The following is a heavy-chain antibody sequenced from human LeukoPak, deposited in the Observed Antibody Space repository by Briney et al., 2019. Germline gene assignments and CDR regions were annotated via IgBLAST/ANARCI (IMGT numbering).Heavy chain of an antibody. Sequence: ASVKVSCKASGYTFTNYDINWVRLATGQGLEWLGWMNPNSGNTGYAQKFQGRVTMTRNTSVSTAYMDLSSLRSEDTAVYYCARGSSGDYSVSGSAWFDPWGQGTLVTVSS. J-gene: IGHJ5*02. CDR3: ARGSSGDYSVSGSAWFDP. CDR1: GYTFTNYD. D-gene: IGHD3-10*01. CDR2: MNPNSGNT. V-gene: IGHV1-8*01.